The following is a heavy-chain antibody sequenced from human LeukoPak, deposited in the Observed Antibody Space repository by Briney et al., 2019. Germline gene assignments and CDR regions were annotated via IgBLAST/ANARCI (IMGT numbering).Heavy chain of an antibody. V-gene: IGHV4-38-2*02. CDR2: IYHSGST. CDR1: GYSISSGYY. D-gene: IGHD6-13*01. Sequence: SETLSLTCTVSGYSISSGYYWGWIRQPPGKGLEWIGSIYHSGSTYYNPSLKSRVTISVDTSTNQFSLKLSSVTAADTAVYYCARHPSAAAGISYNWFDPWGQGTLVTVSS. J-gene: IGHJ5*02. CDR3: ARHPSAAAGISYNWFDP.